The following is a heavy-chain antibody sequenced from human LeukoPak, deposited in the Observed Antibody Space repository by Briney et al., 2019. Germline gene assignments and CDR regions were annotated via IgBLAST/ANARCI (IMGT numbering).Heavy chain of an antibody. CDR3: ASGSLDYYYYMDV. CDR2: IIPIFGTA. Sequence: SVKVSCKASGGTFSSYAISWVRQAPGQGLEWMGGIIPIFGTANYAQKFQGRVTITADGSTSTAYMELSSLRSEDTAVYYCASGSLDYYYYMDVWGKGTTVTISS. CDR1: GGTFSSYA. V-gene: IGHV1-69*13. D-gene: IGHD3-16*02. J-gene: IGHJ6*03.